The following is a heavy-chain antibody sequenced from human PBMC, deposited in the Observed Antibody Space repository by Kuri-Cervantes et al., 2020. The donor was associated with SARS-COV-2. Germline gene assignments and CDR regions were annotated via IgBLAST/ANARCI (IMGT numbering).Heavy chain of an antibody. CDR3: ARGSWNHPFDY. J-gene: IGHJ4*02. Sequence: SETLSLTCTVSGGSISSYYWSWIRQPPGKGLEWIGYIYYSGSTNYNPSLKSRVTISVDTSKNQFSLKLSSVTAADTAVYYCARGSWNHPFDYWGQGTLVTVSS. CDR1: GGSISSYY. CDR2: IYYSGST. V-gene: IGHV4-59*01. D-gene: IGHD1-14*01.